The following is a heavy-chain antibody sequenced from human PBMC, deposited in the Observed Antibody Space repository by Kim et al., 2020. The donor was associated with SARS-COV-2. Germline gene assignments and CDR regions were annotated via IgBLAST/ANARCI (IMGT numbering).Heavy chain of an antibody. CDR1: GFTFSTYW. CDR2: INQDGSKK. J-gene: IGHJ4*02. CDR3: AKEHWGPEY. V-gene: IGHV3-7*01. Sequence: GGSLRLSCAASGFTFSTYWMTWVRQAPGKWLEWVANINQDGSKKNYGDSVKGRFTVSRDNAKNSLYVQLNSLRVEDTAVYYCAKEHWGPEYWGQGTLVTV. D-gene: IGHD7-27*01.